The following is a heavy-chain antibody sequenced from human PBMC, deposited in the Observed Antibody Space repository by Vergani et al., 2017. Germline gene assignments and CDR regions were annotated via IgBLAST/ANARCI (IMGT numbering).Heavy chain of an antibody. V-gene: IGHV4-59*01. CDR1: GGSISSYY. Sequence: QVQLQESGPGLVKPSETLSLTCTVSGGSISSYYWSWIRQPPGKGLEWIGYIYYSGSTNYNPSLKSRVTISVDTSKNQFSLKLSSVTAADTAVYYCARVGGDYTRYYYYYYMDVWGKGTTVTVSS. CDR2: IYYSGST. CDR3: ARVGGDYTRYYYYYYMDV. J-gene: IGHJ6*03. D-gene: IGHD4-17*01.